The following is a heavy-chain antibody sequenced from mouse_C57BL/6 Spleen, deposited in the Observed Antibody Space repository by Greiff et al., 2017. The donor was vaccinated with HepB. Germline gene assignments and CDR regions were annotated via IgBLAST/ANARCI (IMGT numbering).Heavy chain of an antibody. D-gene: IGHD1-1*01. CDR3: ARGGITTVVALYAMDY. CDR2: IFPRSGNT. CDR1: GYTFTSYG. Sequence: VQLQQSGAELARPGASVKLSCKASGYTFTSYGISWVKQSTGQGLAWIGEIFPRSGNTYYNEKLKGKATLTADKSSSTAYMELRSLTSEDSAVYFCARGGITTVVALYAMDYWGQGTSVTVSS. V-gene: IGHV1-81*01. J-gene: IGHJ4*01.